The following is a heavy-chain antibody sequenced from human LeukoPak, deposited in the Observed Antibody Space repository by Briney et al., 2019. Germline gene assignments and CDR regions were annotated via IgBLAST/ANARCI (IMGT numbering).Heavy chain of an antibody. CDR2: ISGSGGST. CDR1: GFTFSSYA. Sequence: GGSLRLSCAASGFTFSSYAMSWVRQAPGKGLEWVSAISGSGGSTYYADSVKGRFTISRDNSKNTLYLQMNSLRAEDTAVYYCAKGCSSTSCYYALDYWGQGTLVTVSS. J-gene: IGHJ4*02. V-gene: IGHV3-23*01. CDR3: AKGCSSTSCYYALDY. D-gene: IGHD2-2*01.